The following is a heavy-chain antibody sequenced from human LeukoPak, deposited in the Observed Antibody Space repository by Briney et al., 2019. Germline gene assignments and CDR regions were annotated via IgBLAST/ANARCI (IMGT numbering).Heavy chain of an antibody. Sequence: GGSLRLSCAASGFTFSSYEMNWVRQAPGKGLEWVSYISSSGSTIYYADSVKGRFTISRDNAKNSLYLQMNSLRAEDTAVYYCARDLIWYYYDSSGYSWGQGTLVTVSS. CDR1: GFTFSSYE. CDR3: ARDLIWYYYDSSGYS. CDR2: ISSSGSTI. J-gene: IGHJ4*02. V-gene: IGHV3-48*03. D-gene: IGHD3-22*01.